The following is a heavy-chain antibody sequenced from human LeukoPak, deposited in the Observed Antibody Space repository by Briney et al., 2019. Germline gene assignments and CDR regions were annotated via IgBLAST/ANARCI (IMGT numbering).Heavy chain of an antibody. CDR2: IYYSGST. J-gene: IGHJ4*02. V-gene: IGHV4-39*01. D-gene: IGHD3-9*01. CDR1: GDSISSSNYY. Sequence: PSETLSLTCTVSGDSISSSNYYWGWSRQPPGKGLEWIASIYYSGSTNYNPSLKSRVTISVDTSKNQFSLKLNSVTAADTAIYYCACMTIGGPIDYWGQGTLVTVSS. CDR3: ACMTIGGPIDY.